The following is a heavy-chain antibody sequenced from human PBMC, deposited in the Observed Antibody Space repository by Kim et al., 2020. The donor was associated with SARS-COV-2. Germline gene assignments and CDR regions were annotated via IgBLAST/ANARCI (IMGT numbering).Heavy chain of an antibody. CDR3: ARAPEYQLLFNYYYYGMDV. Sequence: SRVTISVDTSKNQFSLKLSSVTAADTAVYYCARAPEYQLLFNYYYYGMDVWGQGTTVTVSS. J-gene: IGHJ6*02. D-gene: IGHD2-2*01. V-gene: IGHV4-59*01.